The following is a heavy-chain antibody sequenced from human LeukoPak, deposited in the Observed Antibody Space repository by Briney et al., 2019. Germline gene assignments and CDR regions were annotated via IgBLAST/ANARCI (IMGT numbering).Heavy chain of an antibody. CDR2: IYTSGST. V-gene: IGHV4-4*07. CDR3: ARDVGDGYNLNHDY. CDR1: GGSISSYY. J-gene: IGHJ4*02. D-gene: IGHD5-24*01. Sequence: SETLSLTCTVSGGSISSYYWSWIRQPTGKGLEWIGRIYTSGSTNYNPSLKSRVTMSVATSKNQFSLKLSSVTAADTAVYYCARDVGDGYNLNHDYWGQGTLVTVSS.